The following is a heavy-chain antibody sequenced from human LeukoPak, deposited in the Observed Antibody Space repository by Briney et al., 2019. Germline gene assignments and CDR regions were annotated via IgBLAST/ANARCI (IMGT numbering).Heavy chain of an antibody. CDR3: ARSYYTAMANWFDP. Sequence: SETLSLTCSASGGSISSYYWSWIRQPPGKGLEWIGYIYYSGSTNYNPSLKSRVTISVDTSKNQFSLKLSSVTAADTAVYYCARSYYTAMANWFDPWGQGTLVTVSS. D-gene: IGHD5-18*01. V-gene: IGHV4-59*01. J-gene: IGHJ5*02. CDR1: GGSISSYY. CDR2: IYYSGST.